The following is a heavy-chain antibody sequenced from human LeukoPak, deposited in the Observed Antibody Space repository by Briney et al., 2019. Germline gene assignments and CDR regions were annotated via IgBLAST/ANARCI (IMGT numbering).Heavy chain of an antibody. D-gene: IGHD6-13*01. CDR2: INPNSGGT. Sequence: ASVKVSCKASGYTFTSYGISWVRQAPGRGLEWMGWINPNSGGTNYAQKFQGRVTMTRDTSISTAYMELSRLRSDDTAVFYCAREEVIAAAGPTLDYWGQGALVTVSS. CDR3: AREEVIAAAGPTLDY. J-gene: IGHJ4*02. V-gene: IGHV1-2*02. CDR1: GYTFTSYG.